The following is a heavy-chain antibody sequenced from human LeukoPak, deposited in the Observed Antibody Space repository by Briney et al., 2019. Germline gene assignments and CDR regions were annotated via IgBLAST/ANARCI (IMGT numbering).Heavy chain of an antibody. Sequence: SETLSLTCAVYGGSFSNYYWSWIRQPPGKGLEWIGEINHSGSTNYNPSLKSRVTISVDTSRNQFPLKLSSVTAADTAVYYCARGRCDTAMVSFDAFDIWGQGTMVTVSS. CDR1: GGSFSNYY. CDR2: INHSGST. J-gene: IGHJ3*02. D-gene: IGHD5-18*01. CDR3: ARGRCDTAMVSFDAFDI. V-gene: IGHV4-34*01.